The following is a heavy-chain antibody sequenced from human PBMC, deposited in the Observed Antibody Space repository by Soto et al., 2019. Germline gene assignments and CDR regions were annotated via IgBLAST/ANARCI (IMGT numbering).Heavy chain of an antibody. J-gene: IGHJ1*01. CDR3: VKDEGINGYSGHVRH. Sequence: EVQLVESGGGLVQPGRSLRLSCAASGFTFDGYAMHWVRQVPGKGLEWVSGINWNSGSIGYGDSVKCRIAISRDNAKNSLHLQMNSLSAEDTAFYYCVKDEGINGYSGHVRHWGQGTVVTVSS. CDR1: GFTFDGYA. V-gene: IGHV3-9*01. D-gene: IGHD1-26*01. CDR2: INWNSGSI.